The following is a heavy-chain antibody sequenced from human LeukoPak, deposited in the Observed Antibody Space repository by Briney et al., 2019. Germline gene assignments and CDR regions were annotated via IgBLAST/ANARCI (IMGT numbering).Heavy chain of an antibody. CDR1: GFTFSSYA. CDR2: ISGSGGST. V-gene: IGHV3-23*01. D-gene: IGHD6-13*01. Sequence: PGGSLRLSCAASGFTFSSYAMSWVRQAPGKELEWVSAISGSGGSTYYADSVKGRFTISRDNSKNTLYLQMNSLRAEDTAVYYCAKGLSSSWTYYYYGMDVWGQGTTVTVSS. CDR3: AKGLSSSWTYYYYGMDV. J-gene: IGHJ6*02.